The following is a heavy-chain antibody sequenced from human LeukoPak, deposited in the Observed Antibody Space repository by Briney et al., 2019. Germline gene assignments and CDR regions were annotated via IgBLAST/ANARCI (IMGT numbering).Heavy chain of an antibody. Sequence: PGGSLRLSCAASGFTFGSYGMHWVRQAPGKGLEWESFIQYDGSNKYYADSVKGRFTISRDNSKNTLYLQMNSLRAEDTAVYYCAKDTPDDIVGATSDYWGQGTLVTVSS. D-gene: IGHD1-26*01. J-gene: IGHJ4*02. CDR3: AKDTPDDIVGATSDY. CDR1: GFTFGSYG. CDR2: IQYDGSNK. V-gene: IGHV3-30*02.